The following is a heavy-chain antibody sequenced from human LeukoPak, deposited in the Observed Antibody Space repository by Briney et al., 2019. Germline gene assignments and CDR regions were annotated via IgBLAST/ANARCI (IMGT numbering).Heavy chain of an antibody. CDR1: GFTFSSYG. D-gene: IGHD3-9*01. Sequence: GGSLRLSCAASGFTFSSYGMHWVRQAPGKGLEWVAVIWSDGSNKYYADSVKGRFTISRDNSKNTLYLQMNSLRAEDTAVYYCARALGGDILTGYYPEVFDYWGQGTLVTVSS. V-gene: IGHV3-33*01. CDR3: ARALGGDILTGYYPEVFDY. J-gene: IGHJ4*02. CDR2: IWSDGSNK.